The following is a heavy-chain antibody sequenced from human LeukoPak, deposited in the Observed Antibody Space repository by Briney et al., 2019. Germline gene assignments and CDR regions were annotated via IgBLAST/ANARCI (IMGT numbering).Heavy chain of an antibody. J-gene: IGHJ4*02. CDR3: ARGHAGYCSGGSCYPPDY. CDR1: GYTFTSYD. CDR2: MNPNSGNT. Sequence: ASVKVSCKASGYTFTSYDINWVRQATGQGLEWMGWMNPNSGNTGYAQKFQGRVTMTRNTSISTAYMELSSLRSEGTAVYYCARGHAGYCSGGSCYPPDYWGQGTLVTVSS. V-gene: IGHV1-8*01. D-gene: IGHD2-15*01.